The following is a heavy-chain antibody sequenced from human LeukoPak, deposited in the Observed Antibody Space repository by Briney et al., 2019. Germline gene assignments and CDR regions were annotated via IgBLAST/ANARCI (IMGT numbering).Heavy chain of an antibody. D-gene: IGHD2-8*01. CDR3: AVLHYYAMDV. Sequence: GGSLRLSCAASGFTFSSYWMHWVRQAPGKGLVWVSRLISDGSSASYADSVKGRFTISRDNAKNSLYLQMNSLRGEDAALYYCAVLHYYAMDVWGQGTTVTVSS. J-gene: IGHJ6*02. V-gene: IGHV3-74*01. CDR2: LISDGSSA. CDR1: GFTFSSYW.